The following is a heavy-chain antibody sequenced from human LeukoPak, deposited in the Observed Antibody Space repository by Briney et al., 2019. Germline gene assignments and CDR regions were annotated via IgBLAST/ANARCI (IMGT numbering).Heavy chain of an antibody. Sequence: GGSLRLSCAASGFTFSSYAMSWVRQAPGKGLEWVSAISGSGGGTYYADSVKGRFTISRDNSKNTLYLQMNSLRAEDTAVYYCAKAPSNYYDSGGYFRDWGQGTLVTVSS. CDR1: GFTFSSYA. D-gene: IGHD3-22*01. CDR2: ISGSGGGT. V-gene: IGHV3-23*01. CDR3: AKAPSNYYDSGGYFRD. J-gene: IGHJ4*02.